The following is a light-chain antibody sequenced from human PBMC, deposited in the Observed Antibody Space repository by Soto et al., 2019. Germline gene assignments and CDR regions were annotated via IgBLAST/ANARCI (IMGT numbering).Light chain of an antibody. V-gene: IGKV1-5*01. CDR2: DAS. Sequence: DIQMTQSPSTLSASVGDRVTITCRASQSISSWLAWYQQKPGKALKLLIYDASSLESGVPSRFSGSGSGTEFSLTISSLQPDDFATYYCQQYNSYLTFGGGTKVEIK. J-gene: IGKJ4*01. CDR3: QQYNSYLT. CDR1: QSISSW.